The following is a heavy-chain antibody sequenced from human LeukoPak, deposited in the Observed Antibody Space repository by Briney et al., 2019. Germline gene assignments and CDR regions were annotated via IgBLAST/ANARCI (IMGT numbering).Heavy chain of an antibody. V-gene: IGHV1-2*02. CDR3: ARGAPRTCSSTSCPSFYYFDY. CDR2: INPNSGGT. D-gene: IGHD2-2*01. CDR1: GHTFTGYY. J-gene: IGHJ4*02. Sequence: ASVKVSCKASGHTFTGYYVYWVRQAPGQGLEWMGWINPNSGGTNYAEKFQGRVTMTRDTSISTADMELSRLRSDDTAVYYCARGAPRTCSSTSCPSFYYFDYWGQGTLVTVSS.